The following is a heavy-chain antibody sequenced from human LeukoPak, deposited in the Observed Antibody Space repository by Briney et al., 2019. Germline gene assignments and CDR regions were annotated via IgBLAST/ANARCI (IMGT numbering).Heavy chain of an antibody. CDR3: AREQYNDYFDY. J-gene: IGHJ4*02. CDR1: GFTFSTYW. CDR2: IKQDGSDK. V-gene: IGHV3-7*01. D-gene: IGHD5-24*01. Sequence: GGSLRLSCAASGFTFSTYWMSWVRQAPGKGLEWVANIKQDGSDKYYVDSVKGRFTISRDNAKNSLFLQMNSLRAEDTAVYYCAREQYNDYFDYWGQGTLVTV.